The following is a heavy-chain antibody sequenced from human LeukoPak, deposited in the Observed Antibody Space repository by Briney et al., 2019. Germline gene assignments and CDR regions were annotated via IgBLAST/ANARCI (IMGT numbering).Heavy chain of an antibody. CDR2: IKNKHEHQAT. CDR3: VTDANRILGARGTGY. V-gene: IGHV3-15*07. CDR1: GVDFSGAY. Sequence: DPGGSLRLSCAASGVDFSGAYMNWVRQAPGKGLEWVGLIKNKHEHQATDYAAPVRERFIITRDDSSSTLFLQMNSLKTEDTAVYYCVTDANRILGARGTGYWGQGILVTVSS. D-gene: IGHD1-26*01. J-gene: IGHJ4*02.